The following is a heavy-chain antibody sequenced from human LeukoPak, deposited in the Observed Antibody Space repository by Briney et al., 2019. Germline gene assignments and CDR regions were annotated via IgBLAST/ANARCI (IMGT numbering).Heavy chain of an antibody. D-gene: IGHD1-1*01. Sequence: SETLSLTCAVYGGSFSGYYWSWIRQPPGKGLEWIGEINHSGSTNYNPSLKSRVTISVDTSKNQFSLKLSSVTAADTAVYYCARSAQWYTTFYDYWGQGTLVTVSS. CDR2: INHSGST. J-gene: IGHJ4*02. V-gene: IGHV4-34*01. CDR1: GGSFSGYY. CDR3: ARSAQWYTTFYDY.